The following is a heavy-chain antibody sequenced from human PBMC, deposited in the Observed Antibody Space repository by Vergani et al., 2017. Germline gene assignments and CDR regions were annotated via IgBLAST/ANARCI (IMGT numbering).Heavy chain of an antibody. CDR1: GGSISSGSYY. J-gene: IGHJ2*01. V-gene: IGHV4-61*02. D-gene: IGHD3-22*01. Sequence: QVQLQESGPGLVKPSQTLSLTCTVSGGSISSGSYYLSWIRQPAGKGLEWIGRIYTSGSTNYNPSLKSRVTISVDTSKNQFSLKLSSVTAADTAVYYCAVSRDSSGNFDLWGRGTLVTVSS. CDR3: AVSRDSSGNFDL. CDR2: IYTSGST.